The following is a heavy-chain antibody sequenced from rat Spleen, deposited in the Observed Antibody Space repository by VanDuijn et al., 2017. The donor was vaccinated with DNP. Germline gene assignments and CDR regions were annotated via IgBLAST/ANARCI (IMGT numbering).Heavy chain of an antibody. J-gene: IGHJ2*01. V-gene: IGHV5-7*01. D-gene: IGHD1-2*01. CDR2: ISYDGSST. CDR3: ASWNPIASISTSNY. Sequence: EVQLVESGGGLVQPGRSMKLSCAASGFTFSNYDMAWVRQAPKKGLEWVATISYDGSSTYYPDSVKGRFTISRDNVENTVYLQMNSLRSEDTATYYCASWNPIASISTSNYWGQGVMVTVSS. CDR1: GFTFSNYD.